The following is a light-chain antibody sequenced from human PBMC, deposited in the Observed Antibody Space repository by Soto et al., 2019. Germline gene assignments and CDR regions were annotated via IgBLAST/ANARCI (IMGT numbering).Light chain of an antibody. V-gene: IGLV2-14*01. J-gene: IGLJ1*01. CDR1: SSDVGGYNY. CDR3: SSRV. CDR2: DVS. Sequence: QSVLTQPASVSGSPGQSITISCTGTSSDVGGYNYVSWYQQHPGKAPKLMIYDVSNWPSGVSNRFSGSKSGNTDSLTISGLQAEEEADYYCSSRVFGTGTKLTVL.